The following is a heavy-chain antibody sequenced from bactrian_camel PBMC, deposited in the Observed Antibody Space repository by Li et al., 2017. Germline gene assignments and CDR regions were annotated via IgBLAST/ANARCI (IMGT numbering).Heavy chain of an antibody. J-gene: IGHJ4*01. V-gene: IGHV3S55*01. CDR2: IDLDGRA. CDR1: GYRAGRYC. Sequence: QVQLVESGGGSVQTGGSLRISCVVSGYRAGRYCMGWFRQAPGREREGVATIDLDGRASYADSVKGRFTISQDNAKKTLYLQMNGLKPEDTAMYYCAAERSPWLTPSQALPMLHLFTYQGQGTQVTVS. D-gene: IGHD3*01.